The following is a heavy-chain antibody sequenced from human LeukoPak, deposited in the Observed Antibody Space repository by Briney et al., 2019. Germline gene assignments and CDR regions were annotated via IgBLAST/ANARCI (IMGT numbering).Heavy chain of an antibody. Sequence: PGRSLRLSCAASGFTFSSYGMHWVRQAPGKGLEWVAIIWYDGSNKYYADSVKGRFTISRDNSKNTLYLQMNGLRAEDTAVYYCARASGYCSGGSCYTTLDYWGQGTLVTVSS. J-gene: IGHJ4*02. CDR1: GFTFSSYG. CDR2: IWYDGSNK. D-gene: IGHD2-15*01. CDR3: ARASGYCSGGSCYTTLDY. V-gene: IGHV3-33*01.